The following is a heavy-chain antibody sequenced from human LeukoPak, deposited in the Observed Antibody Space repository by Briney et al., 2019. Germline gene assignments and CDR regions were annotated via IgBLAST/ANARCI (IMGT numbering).Heavy chain of an antibody. Sequence: GGSLRLSCAASGFTFSSYSMNWVRQAPGKGLEWVSSISSSSSYIYYADSVKGRFTISRDNAKNSLYLQMNSLRAEDTAVYYCARMYSSGYDYYYYGMDVWGQGTTVTVSS. CDR1: GFTFSSYS. CDR3: ARMYSSGYDYYYYGMDV. CDR2: ISSSSSYI. J-gene: IGHJ6*02. V-gene: IGHV3-21*01. D-gene: IGHD6-25*01.